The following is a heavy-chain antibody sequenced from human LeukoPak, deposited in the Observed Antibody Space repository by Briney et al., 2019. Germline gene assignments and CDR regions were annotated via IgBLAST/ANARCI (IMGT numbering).Heavy chain of an antibody. CDR1: GYTFTSYG. J-gene: IGHJ6*02. D-gene: IGHD5-24*01. Sequence: ASVKVSCKASGYTFTSYGISWVRQAPGQGLEWMGWISVYNGNTNYAQKLQGRVTMTTDTSTNTAYMELRSLRSDDTAVYYCARDMGWLPAPGMDVWGQGTTVTVSS. CDR3: ARDMGWLPAPGMDV. V-gene: IGHV1-18*01. CDR2: ISVYNGNT.